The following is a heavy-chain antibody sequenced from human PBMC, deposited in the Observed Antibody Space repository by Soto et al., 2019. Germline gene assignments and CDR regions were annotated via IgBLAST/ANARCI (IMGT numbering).Heavy chain of an antibody. D-gene: IGHD3-3*01. J-gene: IGHJ6*02. CDR3: ARECKGYYDFWSGYGAYYYYYGMDV. Sequence: SVKVSCKASGGTFSSYAISWVQQAPGQQLEWMGGIIPIFGTANYAQKFQGRVTITADESTSTAYMELSSLRSEDTAVYYCARECKGYYDFWSGYGAYYYYYGMDVWGQGTTVTVSS. CDR2: IIPIFGTA. CDR1: GGTFSSYA. V-gene: IGHV1-69*13.